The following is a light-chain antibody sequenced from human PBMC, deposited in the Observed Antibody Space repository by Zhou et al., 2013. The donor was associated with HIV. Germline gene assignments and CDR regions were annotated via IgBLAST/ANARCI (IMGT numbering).Light chain of an antibody. Sequence: DIQMTQSPSSVSASVGDRITITCRASQGISKWLAWYQQKPGKGPNLLIYGASTLQSGVPSRFSGSGSGTDFTLTITSLQPEDAATYYCQKYNSAPLTFGGGTKVEIK. CDR2: GAS. J-gene: IGKJ4*01. CDR1: QGISKW. V-gene: IGKV1-27*01. CDR3: QKYNSAPLT.